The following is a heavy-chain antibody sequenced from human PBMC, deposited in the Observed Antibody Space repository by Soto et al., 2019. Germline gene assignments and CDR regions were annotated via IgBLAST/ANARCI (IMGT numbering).Heavy chain of an antibody. CDR3: ARDYGDYFLFTLHY. CDR2: ISANNGNT. Sequence: QVQLVQSGAEVKKPGASVKVSGKASGYTFTSYGISWVRQAPGQGLEWMGWISANNGNTNYARKLQGRVTMTTDTSASTAYMELRSLRSDGPAVYYCARDYGDYFLFTLHYWGQGTLVTVSS. J-gene: IGHJ4*02. CDR1: GYTFTSYG. V-gene: IGHV1-18*01. D-gene: IGHD4-17*01.